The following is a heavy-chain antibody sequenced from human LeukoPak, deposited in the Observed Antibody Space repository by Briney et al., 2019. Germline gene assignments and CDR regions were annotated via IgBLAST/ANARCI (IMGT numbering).Heavy chain of an antibody. CDR1: GFAFSSYS. CDR3: VRGDWYFES. Sequence: GGSLRFSCAASGFAFSSYSMNWVRQAPGKGLEWLSYISRDGGAIYYADSVKGRFTISRDNAKNSLYLQMNSLRDEDTAVYYCVRGDWYFESWGQGTLVTVSS. V-gene: IGHV3-48*02. CDR2: ISRDGGAI. J-gene: IGHJ4*02. D-gene: IGHD2-21*01.